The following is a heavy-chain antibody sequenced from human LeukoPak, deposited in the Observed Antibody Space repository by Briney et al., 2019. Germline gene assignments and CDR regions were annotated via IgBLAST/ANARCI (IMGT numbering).Heavy chain of an antibody. CDR3: TSASSHRIAAGGDY. J-gene: IGHJ4*02. D-gene: IGHD6-13*01. Sequence: GGSLRLSCAASGFTFSNYWMHWVRQAPGKGLVWVSRINSDGSSRNYADSVKGRFTISRDNAKNTLYLQMNSLRVEDTAVYYCTSASSHRIAAGGDYWGQGTLVTVSS. CDR2: INSDGSSR. CDR1: GFTFSNYW. V-gene: IGHV3-74*01.